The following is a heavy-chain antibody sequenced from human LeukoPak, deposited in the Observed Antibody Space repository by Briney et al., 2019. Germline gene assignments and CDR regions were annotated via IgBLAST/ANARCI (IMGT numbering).Heavy chain of an antibody. CDR3: ACCSSTSCPTGDWYFDL. CDR2: IIPIFGAA. V-gene: IGHV1-69*13. J-gene: IGHJ2*01. CDR1: GGTFSSYA. D-gene: IGHD2-2*01. Sequence: SVKVSCKASGGTFSSYAISWVRQAPGQGLEWMGGIIPIFGAANYAQKFQGRVTITADESTSTAYMELSSLRSEDTAVYYCACCSSTSCPTGDWYFDLWGRGTLVTVSS.